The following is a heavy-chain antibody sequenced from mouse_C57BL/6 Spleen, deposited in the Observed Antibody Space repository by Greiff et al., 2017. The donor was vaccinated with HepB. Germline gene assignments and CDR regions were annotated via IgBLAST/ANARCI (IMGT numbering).Heavy chain of an antibody. D-gene: IGHD5-5*01. Sequence: VQLQQSGAELARPGASVKLSYKASGYTFTSYGISWVKQRPGQGLEWIGEIYPRSGNTYYNEKFKGKATLTADKSSSTAYMELRSLTSEDSAVYFCARLPSAYWGQGTLVTVAA. CDR2: IYPRSGNT. V-gene: IGHV1-81*01. J-gene: IGHJ3*01. CDR1: GYTFTSYG. CDR3: ARLPSAY.